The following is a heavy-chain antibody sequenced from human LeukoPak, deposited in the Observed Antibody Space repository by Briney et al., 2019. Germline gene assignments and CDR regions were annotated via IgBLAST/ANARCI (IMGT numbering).Heavy chain of an antibody. D-gene: IGHD5-12*01. J-gene: IGHJ4*02. Sequence: GGSLRLSCAASGFTFSSYAMHWVRQAPGKGLEWVAVISYDGSNKYYADSVKGRFTISRDNAKNTLYLQMNSLRAEDTAVYYCARDPPRKGYDYDFDYWGQGTLVTVSS. V-gene: IGHV3-30-3*01. CDR3: ARDPPRKGYDYDFDY. CDR1: GFTFSSYA. CDR2: ISYDGSNK.